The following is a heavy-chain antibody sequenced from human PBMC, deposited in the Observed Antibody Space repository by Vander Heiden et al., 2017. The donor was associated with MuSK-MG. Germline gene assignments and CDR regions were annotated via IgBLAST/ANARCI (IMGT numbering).Heavy chain of an antibody. CDR1: GFTFSSYA. Sequence: EVQLLESGGGLVQPGGSLRLSCAASGFTFSSYAMSWVRQAPGKGLEWVSAISGSGGSTYYADSVKGRFTISRDNSKNTLYLQMNSLRAEDTAVYYCAKDLVDIVVVVAAPDNWGQGTLVTVSS. J-gene: IGHJ4*02. V-gene: IGHV3-23*01. CDR3: AKDLVDIVVVVAAPDN. CDR2: ISGSGGST. D-gene: IGHD2-15*01.